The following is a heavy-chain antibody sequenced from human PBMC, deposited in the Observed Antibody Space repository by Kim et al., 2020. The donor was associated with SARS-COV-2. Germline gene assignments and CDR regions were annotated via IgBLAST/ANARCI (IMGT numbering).Heavy chain of an antibody. CDR3: ARGSIVVVPAAAYYYYYMDV. Sequence: SETLSLTCAVYGGSFSGYYWSWIRQPPGKGLEWIGEINHSGSTNYNPSLKSRVTISVDTYKNQFSLKLSSVTAAATAVYYCARGSIVVVPAAAYYYYYMDVWGKGTTVTVSS. V-gene: IGHV4-34*01. D-gene: IGHD2-2*01. CDR1: GGSFSGYY. CDR2: INHSGST. J-gene: IGHJ6*03.